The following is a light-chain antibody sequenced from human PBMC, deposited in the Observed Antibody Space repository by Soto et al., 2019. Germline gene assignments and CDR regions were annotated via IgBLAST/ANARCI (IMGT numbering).Light chain of an antibody. CDR2: GAS. J-gene: IGKJ5*01. V-gene: IGKV3-15*01. CDR3: QQYENWPSIT. Sequence: EIVLTQSPGTLSLSPGERATLSCRASQSVSNNYLAWYQQKPGQAPRLLISGASTRAFGIPVRFSGSGSGTEFTLTISSLQSEDFAVYYCQQYENWPSITFGQGTRLEIK. CDR1: QSVSNN.